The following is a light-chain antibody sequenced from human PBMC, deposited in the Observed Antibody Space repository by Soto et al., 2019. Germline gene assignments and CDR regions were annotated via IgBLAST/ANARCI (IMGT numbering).Light chain of an antibody. V-gene: IGKV4-1*01. Sequence: DIVMTQSPDSLAVSLGERATINCKPSQSVLYSSNNKNYLAWYQQKPGQPPKLLIYWASTRESGVPDRFSGSGSGTDFTLTSSSLQAEDVAVYYCQQYFSTPYTFGQGTRLEIK. CDR3: QQYFSTPYT. CDR1: QSVLYSSNNKNY. J-gene: IGKJ5*01. CDR2: WAS.